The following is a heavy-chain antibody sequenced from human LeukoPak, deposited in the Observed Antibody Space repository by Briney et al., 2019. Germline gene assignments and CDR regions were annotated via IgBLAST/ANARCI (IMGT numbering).Heavy chain of an antibody. Sequence: GRSLRLSCAASGFTFSSYAMHRVRQAPGKGLEWVAVISYDGSNKYYADSVKGRFTISRDNSKNTLYLQMNSLRAEDTAVYYCARGSDYYGSGSYYSIDYWGQGTLVTVSS. D-gene: IGHD3-10*01. CDR2: ISYDGSNK. V-gene: IGHV3-30*04. CDR3: ARGSDYYGSGSYYSIDY. CDR1: GFTFSSYA. J-gene: IGHJ4*02.